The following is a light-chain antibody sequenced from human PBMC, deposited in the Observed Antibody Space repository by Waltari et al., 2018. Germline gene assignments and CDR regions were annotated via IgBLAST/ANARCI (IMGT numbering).Light chain of an antibody. CDR2: VAS. J-gene: IGKJ1*01. Sequence: DIQMTQSPSSLSASVGDRVTITCRASQSINNYLNWYQQKPGKAPKLLIHVASTLQGGVPSRFSGGGYGTDFTLTVNSLQAEDFATYYCLQNASTPWTFGQGTKVEIK. CDR1: QSINNY. CDR3: LQNASTPWT. V-gene: IGKV1-39*01.